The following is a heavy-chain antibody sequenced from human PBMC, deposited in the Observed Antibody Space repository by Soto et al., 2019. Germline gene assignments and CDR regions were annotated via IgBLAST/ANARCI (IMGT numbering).Heavy chain of an antibody. CDR3: ARSRGSGSYFYYLDV. CDR1: GFTFSSYW. CDR2: IKRDGSEK. D-gene: IGHD3-10*01. J-gene: IGHJ6*03. V-gene: IGHV3-7*01. Sequence: GGSLRLSCAASGFTFSSYWMSWVRQAPGKGLEWVANIKRDGSEKYSVDSVKGGFTISRENAKNSLYLQMNSLRAEGTAVYYCARSRGSGSYFYYLDVWGKGTTVTVSS.